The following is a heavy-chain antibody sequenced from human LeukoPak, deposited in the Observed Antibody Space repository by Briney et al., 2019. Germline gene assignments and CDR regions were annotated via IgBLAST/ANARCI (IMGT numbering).Heavy chain of an antibody. D-gene: IGHD5-24*01. CDR2: IIPIFGIA. V-gene: IGHV1-69*04. CDR3: ARTRRDGYSPFDY. J-gene: IGHJ4*02. CDR1: GVTFSSYA. Sequence: ASVKVSCKASGVTFSSYAISWVRQAPGQGLEWMGRIIPIFGIANYAQKFQGRVTIAADKSTSTAYMELSSLRSEDTAVYYCARTRRDGYSPFDYWGQGTLVTVSS.